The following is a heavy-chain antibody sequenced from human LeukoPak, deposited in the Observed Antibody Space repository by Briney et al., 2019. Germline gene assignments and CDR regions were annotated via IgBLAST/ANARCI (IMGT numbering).Heavy chain of an antibody. J-gene: IGHJ4*02. CDR1: GGTFSSYA. D-gene: IGHD2-8*01. V-gene: IGHV1-69*05. CDR2: IIPIFGTA. CDR3: ARGEYCTNGVCPYDY. Sequence: SVKVSCKASGGTFSSYAIGWVRQAPGQGLEWMGGIIPIFGTANYAQKFQGRVTITTDESTSTAYMELSSLRSEDTAVYYCARGEYCTNGVCPYDYWGQGTLVTVSS.